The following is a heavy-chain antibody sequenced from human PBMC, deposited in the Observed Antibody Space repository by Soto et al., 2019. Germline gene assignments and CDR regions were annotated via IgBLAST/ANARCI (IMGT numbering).Heavy chain of an antibody. D-gene: IGHD3-22*01. CDR1: GFTFSNYD. Sequence: EVQLLESGGGLVQPGGPLRLSCAASGFTFSNYDMTWVRQAPGKGLEWVSTIGGSGDSAHYANSVRGRFTISRENSRNTVYLHMNNLRAEDTAIYYCANRNYFHVSGYTYPYFDHWCQGTLVTVSS. CDR2: IGGSGDSA. V-gene: IGHV3-23*01. CDR3: ANRNYFHVSGYTYPYFDH. J-gene: IGHJ4*02.